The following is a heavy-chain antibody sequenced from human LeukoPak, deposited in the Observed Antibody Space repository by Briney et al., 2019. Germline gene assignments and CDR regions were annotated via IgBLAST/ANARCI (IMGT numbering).Heavy chain of an antibody. J-gene: IGHJ4*02. CDR2: IGGSGTDT. CDR3: ARISTQGIAVAGVDY. V-gene: IGHV3-21*01. CDR1: GFSFSSYG. Sequence: PGGSLRLSCVASGFSFSSYGLNWVRQAPGKGLEWVSSIGGSGTDTYYADSLKGRFTISRDNAKNSLYLQMNTLRAEDTAVYYCARISTQGIAVAGVDYWGQGALVTVSS. D-gene: IGHD6-19*01.